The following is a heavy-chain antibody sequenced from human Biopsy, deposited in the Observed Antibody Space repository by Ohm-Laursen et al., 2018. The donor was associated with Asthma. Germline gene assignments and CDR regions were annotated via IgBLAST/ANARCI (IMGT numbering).Heavy chain of an antibody. Sequence: GSLRLSCTASGFTFSSYWMHWVRQAPGKGLVWVSRINSDGSSTSYADSVKGRFTISRDSAKNTLYLEMNSLRAEDTAVYYCARGPAWQQLDNWGQGTLVTVSS. CDR3: ARGPAWQQLDN. D-gene: IGHD6-13*01. CDR1: GFTFSSYW. V-gene: IGHV3-74*01. CDR2: INSDGSST. J-gene: IGHJ4*02.